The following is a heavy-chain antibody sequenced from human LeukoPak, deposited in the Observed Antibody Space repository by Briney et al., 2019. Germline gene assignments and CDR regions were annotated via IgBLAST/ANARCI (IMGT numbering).Heavy chain of an antibody. Sequence: GASVKVSCKASGGTFSSYAISWVRQAPGQGLEWMGGIIPIFGTANYAQKFQGRVTITADESTSTACMELSSLRSEDTAVYYCARGADYSTLPYYYGMDVWGKGTTVTVSS. CDR2: IIPIFGTA. D-gene: IGHD4-11*01. CDR3: ARGADYSTLPYYYGMDV. CDR1: GGTFSSYA. V-gene: IGHV1-69*13. J-gene: IGHJ6*04.